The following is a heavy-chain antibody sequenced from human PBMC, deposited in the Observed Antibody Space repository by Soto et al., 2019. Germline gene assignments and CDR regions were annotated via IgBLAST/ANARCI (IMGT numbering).Heavy chain of an antibody. D-gene: IGHD4-17*01. CDR3: ARSTVRIEMFDI. J-gene: IGHJ4*02. CDR1: GGSIGSYH. Sequence: KTSETLSLTCTVSGGSIGSYHWSWVRQPPGKGLEWIASVYYTGTTNYNPSLGSRVTFSIDAPENQISLKLTSVTAADTAFYCCARSTVRIEMFDIWGQGTLVTVSS. CDR2: VYYTGTT. V-gene: IGHV4-59*01.